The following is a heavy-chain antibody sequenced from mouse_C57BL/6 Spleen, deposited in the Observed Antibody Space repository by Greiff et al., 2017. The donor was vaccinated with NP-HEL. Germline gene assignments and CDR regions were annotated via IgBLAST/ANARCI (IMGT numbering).Heavy chain of an antibody. J-gene: IGHJ3*01. D-gene: IGHD2-3*01. V-gene: IGHV5-6*02. Sequence: DVKLVESGGDLVKPGGSLKLSCAASGFTFSSYGMSWVRQTPDKRLEWVATISSGGSYTYYPDSVKGRFTISRDNAKNTLYLQMSSLKSEDTAMYYCARHPLYDGYPTWFAYWGQGTLVTVSA. CDR1: GFTFSSYG. CDR2: ISSGGSYT. CDR3: ARHPLYDGYPTWFAY.